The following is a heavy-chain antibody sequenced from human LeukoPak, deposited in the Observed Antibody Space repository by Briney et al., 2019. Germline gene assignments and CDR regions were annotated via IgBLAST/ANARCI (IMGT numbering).Heavy chain of an antibody. CDR1: GFTLSSYS. Sequence: PGGSLRLSCAASGFTLSSYSMNWVRQAPGKGLEWVANMNQDGSEKHYGDSVKGRFTISRDNAKNSLYLQMISLRVEDTAVYYCATQGTTLDYWGQGTLVIVSS. CDR3: ATQGTTLDY. CDR2: MNQDGSEK. D-gene: IGHD1-14*01. J-gene: IGHJ4*02. V-gene: IGHV3-7*03.